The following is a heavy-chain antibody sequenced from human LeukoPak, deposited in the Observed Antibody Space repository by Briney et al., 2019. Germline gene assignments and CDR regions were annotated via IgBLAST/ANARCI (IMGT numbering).Heavy chain of an antibody. CDR1: GFMFSNYY. J-gene: IGHJ6*03. V-gene: IGHV3-74*01. D-gene: IGHD3-10*01. CDR3: ARGGYGHNMDV. CDR2: IKNAGIDT. Sequence: GGSLRLSCVGSGFMFSNYYMYWVRQAPGKGLVWVSRIKNAGIDTIYADSVKGRFTVSRDNAKNTVYLQMSSLRAEDTAVYYCARGGYGHNMDVWGEGTTVTDSS.